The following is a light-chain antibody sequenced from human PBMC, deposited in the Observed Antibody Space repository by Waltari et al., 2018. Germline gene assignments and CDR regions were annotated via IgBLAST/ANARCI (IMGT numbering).Light chain of an antibody. CDR2: VAS. Sequence: EIVLTQSPGTLSSSPGESATLSCRTSQSVTRALAWYQQKPVQAPRLLIYVASNRATGIPDKFSGSGSGTDFSLTISSLEPEDFAVYYCQHYLRLPVTFGQGTKVEVK. CDR3: QHYLRLPVT. CDR1: QSVTRA. J-gene: IGKJ1*01. V-gene: IGKV3-11*01.